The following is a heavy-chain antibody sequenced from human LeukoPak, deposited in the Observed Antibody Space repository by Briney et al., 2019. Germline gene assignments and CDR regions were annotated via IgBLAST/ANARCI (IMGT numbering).Heavy chain of an antibody. CDR1: GFAFSTYW. D-gene: IGHD2-15*01. CDR3: ARALVAGVTLNALDI. J-gene: IGHJ3*02. CDR2: IQYDGSTT. Sequence: GGSLTLSCAASGFAFSTYWMHWVRQAPGKGLVWVARIQYDGSTTNYADSVKGRFTISRDNAKKTLYVQMNSLRAEDTAVYYCARALVAGVTLNALDIWGQGTMVTVSS. V-gene: IGHV3-74*01.